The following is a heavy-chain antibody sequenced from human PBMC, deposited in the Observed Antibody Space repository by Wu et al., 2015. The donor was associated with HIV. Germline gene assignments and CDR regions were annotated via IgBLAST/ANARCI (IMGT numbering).Heavy chain of an antibody. CDR3: AGRVGLDSSSWYYFDY. J-gene: IGHJ4*02. CDR2: MNPNSGNT. CDR1: GYTFTSYD. D-gene: IGHD6-13*01. V-gene: IGHV1-8*01. Sequence: QVQLVQSGAEVKKPGASVKVSCKASGYTFTSYDINWVRQATGQGLEWMGWMNPNSGNTGYAQKFQGRVTMTRNTSISTAYMELSSLRSEDTAVYYCAGRVGLDSSSWYYFDYWGQGTLVTVSS.